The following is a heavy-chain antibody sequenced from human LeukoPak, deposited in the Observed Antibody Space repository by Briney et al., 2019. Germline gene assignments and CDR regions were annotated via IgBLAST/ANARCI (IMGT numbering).Heavy chain of an antibody. CDR1: GFTFSTY. Sequence: TGGSLRLSCSASGFTFSTYVHWVRQAPGKGLESVSTISRNGGSTYYADSVKGRFTISRDTSKSTLYLQMSSLRVEDTAVYYCVKDDTYYYDSGGYPHWGQGTLVTVSS. J-gene: IGHJ1*01. V-gene: IGHV3-64D*06. CDR2: ISRNGGST. CDR3: VKDDTYYYDSGGYPH. D-gene: IGHD3-22*01.